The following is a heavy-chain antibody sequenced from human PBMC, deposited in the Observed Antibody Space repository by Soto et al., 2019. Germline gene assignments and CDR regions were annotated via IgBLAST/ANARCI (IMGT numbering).Heavy chain of an antibody. Sequence: PSETLSLTYAVYGGSFSGYYWSWIRQPPGKGLEWIGEINHSGSTNYNPSLKSRVTISVDTSMNQFSLKLSHVTAADTAVYYCARAGLPSHYYYYYGMDVWGQGTTVTVSS. J-gene: IGHJ6*02. V-gene: IGHV4-34*01. CDR2: INHSGST. CDR3: ARAGLPSHYYYYYGMDV. D-gene: IGHD2-2*01. CDR1: GGSFSGYY.